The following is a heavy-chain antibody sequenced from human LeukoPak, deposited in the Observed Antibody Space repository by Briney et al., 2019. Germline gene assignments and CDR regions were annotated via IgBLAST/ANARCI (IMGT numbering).Heavy chain of an antibody. Sequence: GGSLRLSCAASGFTFSSYAMYWVRQAPGKGLEWVTVISYDGGNKYYADSVKGRFTISRDNSKNTLYLQMDSLRADDTAVYYCAGERGMVRGLTAFDYWGQGTLVTVSS. D-gene: IGHD3-10*01. CDR1: GFTFSSYA. V-gene: IGHV3-30*04. CDR2: ISYDGGNK. CDR3: AGERGMVRGLTAFDY. J-gene: IGHJ4*02.